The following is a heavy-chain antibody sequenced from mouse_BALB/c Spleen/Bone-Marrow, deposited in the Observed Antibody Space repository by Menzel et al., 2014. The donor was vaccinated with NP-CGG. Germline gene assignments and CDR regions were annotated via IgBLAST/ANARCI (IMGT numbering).Heavy chain of an antibody. CDR2: IWGDGST. Sequence: QPPGKGLEWLGVIWGDGSTNYHSALISRLSISKDNSKSQVFLKLNSLQTDDTATYYCAKDWAWFAYWGQGALVTVSA. CDR3: AKDWAWFAY. V-gene: IGHV2-3*01. D-gene: IGHD4-1*01. J-gene: IGHJ3*01.